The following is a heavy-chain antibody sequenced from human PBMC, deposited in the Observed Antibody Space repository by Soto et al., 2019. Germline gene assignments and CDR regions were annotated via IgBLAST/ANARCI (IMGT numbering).Heavy chain of an antibody. CDR3: ASAGGGYRFDY. D-gene: IGHD1-26*01. CDR2: IFYSGHL. V-gene: IGHV4-59*08. J-gene: IGHJ4*02. Sequence: QVQLQESGPGLVKPSETLSLTCAVSGASFETYYWSWIRQPPGKGLEWIGYIFYSGHLKYNPSLKGRLTISVDPSKNLTSLRLTSVPAADTAVYYCASAGGGYRFDYWGQGTLVTVSS. CDR1: GASFETYY.